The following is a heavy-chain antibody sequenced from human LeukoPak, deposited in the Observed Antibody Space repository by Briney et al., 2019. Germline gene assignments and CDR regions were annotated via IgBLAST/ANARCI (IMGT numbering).Heavy chain of an antibody. CDR1: GITLRSYA. J-gene: IGHJ4*02. D-gene: IGHD5-24*01. V-gene: IGHV3-23*01. CDR2: ISGSGGST. Sequence: GGSLRLSCVASGITLRSYAMSWVRQAPGKGLEWVSAISGSGGSTYYADSVKGRFTISRDNSKNTLYLQMNSLRAEDTAVYYCAKGNGYNYYGPFDYWGQGTLVTVSS. CDR3: AKGNGYNYYGPFDY.